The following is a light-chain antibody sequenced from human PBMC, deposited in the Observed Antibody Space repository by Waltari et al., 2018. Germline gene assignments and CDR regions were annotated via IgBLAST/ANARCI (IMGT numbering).Light chain of an antibody. J-gene: IGLJ3*02. CDR2: DVS. V-gene: IGLV2-11*01. Sequence: QSALTQPRSVAGSPGQSVTISCTGTRNDIGYYNYVSWYQHLPGKAPKFIIFDVSKRPSGIPDRFSGSKSGKTASLTISGLQADDEADYYCCSYAGSYTWVFGGGTKLTVL. CDR3: CSYAGSYTWV. CDR1: RNDIGYYNY.